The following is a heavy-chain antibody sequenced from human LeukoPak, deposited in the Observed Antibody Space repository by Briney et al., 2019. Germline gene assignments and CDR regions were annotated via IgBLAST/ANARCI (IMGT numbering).Heavy chain of an antibody. V-gene: IGHV4-30-4*07. CDR2: IYYSGST. Sequence: SETLSLTCTVSGGSISSGGYSWSWIRQPPGKGLEWIGYIYYSGSTYYNPSLKSRVTMSVDTSKNQFSLKLSSVTAADTAVYYCARASAAVIGAFDIWGQGTMVTVSS. J-gene: IGHJ3*02. CDR3: ARASAAVIGAFDI. CDR1: GGSISSGGYS. D-gene: IGHD6-13*01.